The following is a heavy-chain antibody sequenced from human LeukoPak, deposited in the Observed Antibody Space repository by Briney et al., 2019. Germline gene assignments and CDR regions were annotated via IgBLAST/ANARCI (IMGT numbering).Heavy chain of an antibody. V-gene: IGHV1-46*01. CDR2: INPSGGST. Sequence: ASVTVSFTASGYTFTNYYMHWVRQAPGQGVEWMGIINPSGGSTSYAQKFQGRVTITREMSTRTDYMELSSLRSEYTAVYYCARDNSLEDTAWWFDPWGQGTLVTVSS. D-gene: IGHD1-1*01. CDR1: GYTFTNYY. CDR3: ARDNSLEDTAWWFDP. J-gene: IGHJ5*02.